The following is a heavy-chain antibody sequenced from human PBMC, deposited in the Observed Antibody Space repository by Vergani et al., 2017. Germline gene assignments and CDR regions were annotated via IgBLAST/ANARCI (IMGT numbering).Heavy chain of an antibody. CDR1: GFTFDDYT. J-gene: IGHJ6*02. V-gene: IGHV3-43*01. CDR3: AKDTRDYGAYNYGMDV. D-gene: IGHD4-17*01. Sequence: EVQLVESGGVVVQPGGSLRLSCAASGFTFDDYTMHWVRQAPGKGLAWVSLISWDGGSTYYADSVKGRFTITRDNSKNSLYLQMNSLRTEDTALYYWAKDTRDYGAYNYGMDVWGQGTTVTVSS. CDR2: ISWDGGST.